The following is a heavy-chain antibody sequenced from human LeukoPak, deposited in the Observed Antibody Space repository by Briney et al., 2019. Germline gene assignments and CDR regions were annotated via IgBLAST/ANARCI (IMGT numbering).Heavy chain of an antibody. CDR2: IYSDNT. D-gene: IGHD5-18*01. CDR1: GFTVSSNS. Sequence: GGSLRLSCTVSGFTVSSNSMSWVRQAPGKGLEWVSFIYSDNTHYSDSVKGRFTISRDNSKNTLYLQMDSLRAEDTAVYYCARDLGGYSYGSHFDYWGQGTLVTVSS. CDR3: ARDLGGYSYGSHFDY. J-gene: IGHJ4*02. V-gene: IGHV3-53*01.